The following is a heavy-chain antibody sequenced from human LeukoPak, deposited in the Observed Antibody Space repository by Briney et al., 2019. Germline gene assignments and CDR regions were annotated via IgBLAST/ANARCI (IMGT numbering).Heavy chain of an antibody. CDR1: GGTFSSYA. D-gene: IGHD6-19*01. V-gene: IGHV1-69*13. CDR3: AKEGAVAGKTRTLDY. Sequence: PGASVKVSCKASGGTFSSYAISWVRQAPGQGLEWMGGIIPIFGTANYAQKFQGRVTITADESTSTAYMELSGLRSEDTAVYYCAKEGAVAGKTRTLDYWGQGTLVTVSS. CDR2: IIPIFGTA. J-gene: IGHJ4*02.